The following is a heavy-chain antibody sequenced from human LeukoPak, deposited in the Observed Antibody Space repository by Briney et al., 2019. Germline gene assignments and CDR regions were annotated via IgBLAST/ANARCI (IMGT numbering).Heavy chain of an antibody. J-gene: IGHJ4*02. CDR1: GYTFTSVG. V-gene: IGHV1-18*01. CDR3: ARDKAAAVYYFDY. D-gene: IGHD6-13*01. CDR2: VSIYNGDT. Sequence: ASVKVSCKASGYTFTSVGISWVRQAPGQGLEWMGWVSIYNGDTMYAQNFQGRVTMTTDTSTSTAYMELKSLTSDDTAVYYCARDKAAAVYYFDYWGQGTLVTVSS.